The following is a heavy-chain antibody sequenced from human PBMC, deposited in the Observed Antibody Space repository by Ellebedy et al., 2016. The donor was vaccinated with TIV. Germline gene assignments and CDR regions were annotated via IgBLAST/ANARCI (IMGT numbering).Heavy chain of an antibody. CDR1: GITFSSSG. CDR2: ISGSGDST. V-gene: IGHV3-23*01. D-gene: IGHD3-10*01. CDR3: AKDEGYYSSGSYYDFDF. J-gene: IGHJ4*02. Sequence: GESLKISCAASGITFSSSGMGWVRQAPGKGLEWVSTISGSGDSTYYADSVKGRFTISRGNSNNILYLQMNSLRAEDTAIYYCAKDEGYYSSGSYYDFDFWGQGTLVTVSS.